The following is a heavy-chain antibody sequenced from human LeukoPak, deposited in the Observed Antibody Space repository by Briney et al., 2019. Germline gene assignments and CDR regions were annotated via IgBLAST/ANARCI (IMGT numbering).Heavy chain of an antibody. V-gene: IGHV3-64D*09. CDR3: VKDHGYSSGWYVRGFDY. CDR1: GFTFSGYA. J-gene: IGHJ4*02. D-gene: IGHD6-19*01. CDR2: ISSSGGST. Sequence: GGFLRLSCSASGFTFSGYAMHWVRQAPGKGLEYVSAISSSGGSTHLADSVKGRFTISRDNSKNTLYLQMSSLRAEDTAVYYCVKDHGYSSGWYVRGFDYWGQGTLVTVSS.